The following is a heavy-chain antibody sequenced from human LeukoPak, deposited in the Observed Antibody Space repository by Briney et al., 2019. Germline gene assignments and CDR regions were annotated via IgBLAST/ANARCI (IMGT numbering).Heavy chain of an antibody. CDR2: IRYDGSNK. V-gene: IGHV3-30*02. CDR1: GFTFSSYG. J-gene: IGHJ4*02. D-gene: IGHD6-13*01. Sequence: GGSLRLSCAASGFTFSSYGMHWVRQTPGKGLEWVAFIRYDGSNKYYADSVKGRFTISRDNSKNTLYLQMNSLRAEDTAVYYCAKDKWAIAAAGTAFDYWGQGTLVTVSS. CDR3: AKDKWAIAAAGTAFDY.